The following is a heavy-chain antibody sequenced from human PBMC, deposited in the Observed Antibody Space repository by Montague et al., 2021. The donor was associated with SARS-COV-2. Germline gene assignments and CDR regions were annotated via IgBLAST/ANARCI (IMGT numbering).Heavy chain of an antibody. Sequence: PELAKPTQTLTLTCTFSGFSLSTSGMCVSWIRQPPGKALEWLARIDWDDDKYYSPSLKTRLTISKDTSKNQVVLTMTNMDPVDTATYYCARGYYDILTGYLDAFYIWGQGTMVTVSS. D-gene: IGHD3-9*01. V-gene: IGHV2-70*11. CDR1: GFSLSTSGMC. J-gene: IGHJ3*02. CDR2: IDWDDDK. CDR3: ARGYYDILTGYLDAFYI.